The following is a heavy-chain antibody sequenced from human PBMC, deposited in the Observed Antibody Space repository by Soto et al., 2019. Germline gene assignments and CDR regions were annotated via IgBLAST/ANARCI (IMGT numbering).Heavy chain of an antibody. D-gene: IGHD3-16*01. CDR1: GVSISSSSYY. J-gene: IGHJ4*02. Sequence: SETLSLTCTVSGVSISSSSYYWGWIRQPPGKGLEWIGSIYYSGSTYYNPSLKSRVTISVDTSKNQFSLKLSSVTAADTAVYYCARLNDWGIDYWGQGTLVTVSS. V-gene: IGHV4-39*01. CDR2: IYYSGST. CDR3: ARLNDWGIDY.